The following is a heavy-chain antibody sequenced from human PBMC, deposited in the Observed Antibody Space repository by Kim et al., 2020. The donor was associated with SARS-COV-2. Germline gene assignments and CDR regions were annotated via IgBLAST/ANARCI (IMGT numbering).Heavy chain of an antibody. CDR3: ARGEGPFDY. CDR2: GST. V-gene: IGHV4-30-4*02. J-gene: IGHJ4*02. Sequence: GSTYYSPALKSRVTRSVDTSKNQFSLKLSSVTAADTAVYYCARGEGPFDYWGQGTLVTVSS.